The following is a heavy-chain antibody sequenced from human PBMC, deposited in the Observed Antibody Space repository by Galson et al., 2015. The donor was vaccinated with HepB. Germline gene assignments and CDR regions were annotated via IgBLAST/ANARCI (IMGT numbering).Heavy chain of an antibody. J-gene: IGHJ3*02. CDR2: IKSKTDGGTT. D-gene: IGHD2-15*01. Sequence: SLRLSCAASGFTFSNAWMSWVRQAPGKGLEWVGRIKSKTDGGTTDYAAPVKGRFTISRDDSKNTLYLQMNSLKTEDTAVYYCLVVVAATPSAFDIWGQGTMVTVSS. CDR1: GFTFSNAW. V-gene: IGHV3-15*01. CDR3: LVVVAATPSAFDI.